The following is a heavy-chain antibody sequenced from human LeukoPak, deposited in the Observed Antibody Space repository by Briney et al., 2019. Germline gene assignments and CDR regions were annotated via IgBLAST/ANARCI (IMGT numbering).Heavy chain of an antibody. CDR1: GHTLTDHY. D-gene: IGHD6-13*01. J-gene: IGHJ4*02. V-gene: IGHV1-2*06. Sequence: ASVKVSCKASGHTLTDHYIHWVRQAPGQGLKWMGRINPNSGVANYAQKFQGRVTMTRDTSISTAYMELGSLTSDDTAVYYCARGAAVGQTRDYWGQGTLVTVSS. CDR3: ARGAAVGQTRDY. CDR2: INPNSGVA.